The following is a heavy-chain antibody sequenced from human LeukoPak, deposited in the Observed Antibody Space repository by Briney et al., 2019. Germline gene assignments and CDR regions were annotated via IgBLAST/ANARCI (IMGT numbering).Heavy chain of an antibody. J-gene: IGHJ4*02. CDR2: IRSKAYGGTT. CDR1: GFTFGDYA. D-gene: IGHD3-16*02. CDR3: TRYHDYVWGSYRPFDY. Sequence: GGSLRLSCTASGFTFGDYAMSWVRQAPGKGLEWVGFIRSKAYGGTTEYAASVKGRFTISRDDSKSIAYLQMNSLKTEDTAVYYCTRYHDYVWGSYRPFDYWGQGTLVTVSS. V-gene: IGHV3-49*04.